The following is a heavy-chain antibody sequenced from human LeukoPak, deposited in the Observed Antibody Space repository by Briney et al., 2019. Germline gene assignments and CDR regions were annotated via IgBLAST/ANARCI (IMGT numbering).Heavy chain of an antibody. CDR3: ARGDTAMFDY. V-gene: IGHV3-74*01. Sequence: GGSLRLSCAAPGFTFSSYWMHWVRQAPGKGLVWVSRINSDGSSTSYADSVKGGFTISRDNSKNTLYLQMNSLRAEDTAVYYCARGDTAMFDYWGQGTLVTVSS. J-gene: IGHJ4*02. D-gene: IGHD5-18*01. CDR2: INSDGSST. CDR1: GFTFSSYW.